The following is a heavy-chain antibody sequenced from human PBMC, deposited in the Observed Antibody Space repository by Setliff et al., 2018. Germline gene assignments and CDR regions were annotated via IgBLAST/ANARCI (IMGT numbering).Heavy chain of an antibody. D-gene: IGHD2-21*02. V-gene: IGHV3-21*04. CDR1: GFTFSSYS. CDR3: ARGGEGRDDSNSGS. CDR2: ISSSSSYI. J-gene: IGHJ5*02. Sequence: GGSLRLSCAASGFTFSSYSMNWVRQAPGKGLEWVSSISSSSSYIYYADSVKGRFTISRDNAKNTLYLQMNSLRAEDTALYYCARGGEGRDDSNSGSWGQGTLVTVSS.